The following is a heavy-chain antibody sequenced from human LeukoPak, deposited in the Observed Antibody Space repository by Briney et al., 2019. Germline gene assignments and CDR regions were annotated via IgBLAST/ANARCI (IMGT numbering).Heavy chain of an antibody. Sequence: ASVKVSCKASGYTFTSYGISWVRQAPGQGLEWMRWISAYNGNTNYAQKLQGRVTMTTDTSTSTAYMELRSLRSDDTAVYYCARNRIAAAGTPPGYWGQGTLVTVSS. D-gene: IGHD6-13*01. CDR1: GYTFTSYG. CDR3: ARNRIAAAGTPPGY. J-gene: IGHJ4*02. CDR2: ISAYNGNT. V-gene: IGHV1-18*01.